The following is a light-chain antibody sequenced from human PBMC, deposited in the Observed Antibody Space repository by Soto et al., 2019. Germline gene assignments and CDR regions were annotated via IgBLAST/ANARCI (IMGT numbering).Light chain of an antibody. CDR1: SSNIGAGYD. V-gene: IGLV1-40*01. J-gene: IGLJ1*01. CDR3: QSFDSDLSAFV. Sequence: QSALTQAPSISGAPGQRVTISCTGSSSNIGAGYDVHWFQQFPGTAPRLLIYGNNNWPSGVPDRFSGSESGTSASLAIAGLQAGDEAIYYCQSFDSDLSAFVFGTGTKVTVL. CDR2: GNN.